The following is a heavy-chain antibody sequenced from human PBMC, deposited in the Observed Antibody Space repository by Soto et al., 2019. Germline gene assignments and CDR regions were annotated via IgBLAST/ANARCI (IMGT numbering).Heavy chain of an antibody. J-gene: IGHJ4*02. CDR1: GGCISSSGYY. Sequence: PSETLSLTCTVSGGCISSSGYYWGWIRQPPGKGLEWIGSIYYSGSTYYNPSLKSRVTISVDTSKNQFSLKLSSVTAADTAVYYCARHYLAGTGTPFDYWGQGTLVTVSS. V-gene: IGHV4-39*01. D-gene: IGHD1-1*01. CDR2: IYYSGST. CDR3: ARHYLAGTGTPFDY.